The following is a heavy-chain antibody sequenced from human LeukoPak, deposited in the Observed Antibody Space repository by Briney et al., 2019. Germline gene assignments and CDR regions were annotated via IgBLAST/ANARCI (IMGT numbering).Heavy chain of an antibody. J-gene: IGHJ4*02. CDR1: GFTFSSYW. Sequence: PGGSLRLSCTASGFTFSSYWMSWVRQAPGKGLEWVANIKHDGSEKYYVDSVKGRFTISRDNAKNSLYLQMNSLRAEDTAVYYCAREGTYYEYVWGSSPGGQGTLATVSS. D-gene: IGHD3-16*01. CDR3: AREGTYYEYVWGSSP. V-gene: IGHV3-7*01. CDR2: IKHDGSEK.